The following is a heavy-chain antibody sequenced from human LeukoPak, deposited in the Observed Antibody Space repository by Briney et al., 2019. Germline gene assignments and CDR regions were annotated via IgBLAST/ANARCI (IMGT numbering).Heavy chain of an antibody. CDR3: ARGITSDWFLPYYFTF. J-gene: IGHJ4*02. Sequence: GGSLRLSCTTSGFNFRAYWMSWVRQAPGKGLEWVANIKQDGREIYSVDSVRGRFTISRDNAKSSLYLQMNSLRAEDTAVYYCARGITSDWFLPYYFTFWGQGTLVTVSS. D-gene: IGHD3-9*01. V-gene: IGHV3-7*04. CDR1: GFNFRAYW. CDR2: IKQDGREI.